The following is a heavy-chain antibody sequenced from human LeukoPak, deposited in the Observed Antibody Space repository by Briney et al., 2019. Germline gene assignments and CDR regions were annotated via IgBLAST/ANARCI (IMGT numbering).Heavy chain of an antibody. J-gene: IGHJ4*02. CDR1: GFTFSSYA. CDR2: ISYDGSIK. V-gene: IGHV3-30-3*01. Sequence: GRSLRLSCAASGFTFSSYAMHWVRQAPGKGLEWVAVISYDGSIKYYADSVKGRFTISRDNSKTTLYLQMNSLRAEDTAVYYCARDSRIMTYYFDYWGQGTLVTVSS. CDR3: ARDSRIMTYYFDY. D-gene: IGHD3-16*01.